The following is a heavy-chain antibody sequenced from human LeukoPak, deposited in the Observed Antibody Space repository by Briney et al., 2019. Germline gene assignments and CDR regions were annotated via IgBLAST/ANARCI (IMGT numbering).Heavy chain of an antibody. Sequence: SSETLSLTCSVSGVSISTYYWSWIRQHPGKGLEWIGYIYYSGSTYYNPSLKSRVTISVDTSKNQFSLKLSSVTAADTAVYYCARSSGSWFDPWGQGTLVTVSS. V-gene: IGHV4-59*06. CDR2: IYYSGST. J-gene: IGHJ5*02. D-gene: IGHD3-10*01. CDR3: ARSSGSWFDP. CDR1: GVSISTYY.